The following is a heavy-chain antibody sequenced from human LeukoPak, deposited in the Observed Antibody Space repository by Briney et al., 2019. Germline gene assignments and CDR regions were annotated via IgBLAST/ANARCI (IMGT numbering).Heavy chain of an antibody. CDR2: IIPIFGTA. V-gene: IGHV1-69*05. CDR3: ARGTNEGYFDY. J-gene: IGHJ4*02. CDR1: GGTFSSYA. Sequence: GASVKVSCKASGGTFSSYAISWVRQAPGQGLEWMGRIIPIFGTANYAQKFQGRVTITTDESTSTAYMELSSLRSEDTAVYYCARGTNEGYFDYWGQGTLVTVSS.